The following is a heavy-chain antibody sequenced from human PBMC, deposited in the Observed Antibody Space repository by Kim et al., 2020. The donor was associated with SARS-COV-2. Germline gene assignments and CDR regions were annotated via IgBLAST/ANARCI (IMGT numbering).Heavy chain of an antibody. CDR3: ARGRGH. J-gene: IGHJ4*02. CDR1: GGSFSGYY. V-gene: IGHV4-34*01. CDR2: INHSGST. Sequence: SETLSLTCAVYGGSFSGYYWSWIRQPPGKGLEWIGEINHSGSTNYNPSLKSRVTISVDTSKNQFSLKLSSVTAADMAVYYCARGRGHWGQGTLVTVSS.